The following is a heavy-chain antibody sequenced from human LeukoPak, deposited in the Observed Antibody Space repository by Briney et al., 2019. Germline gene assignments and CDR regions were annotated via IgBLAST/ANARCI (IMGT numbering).Heavy chain of an antibody. CDR2: INSDGSST. D-gene: IGHD6-19*01. V-gene: IGHV3-74*01. CDR3: AREGNSGWYYFDY. CDR1: GFTFSSYW. J-gene: IGHJ4*02. Sequence: PGGSLRLSCAASGFTFSSYWMHWVRQAPGKGLVWVSRINSDGSSTSYADSVKGRFTISRDNAKNTLYLQMNSLRADDTAVYYCAREGNSGWYYFDYWGQGTLVTVSS.